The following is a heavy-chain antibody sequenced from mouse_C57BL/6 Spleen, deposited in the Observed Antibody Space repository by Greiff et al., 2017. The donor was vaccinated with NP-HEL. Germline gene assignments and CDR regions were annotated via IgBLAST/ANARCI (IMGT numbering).Heavy chain of an antibody. V-gene: IGHV1-54*01. Sequence: VQLQQSGAELVRPGTSVKVSCKASGYAFTNYLIEWVKQRPGQGLEWIGVINPGSGGTNYNEKFKGKATLTADKSSSTAYMQLSSLTSEDSAVYFCARDYYGSSPLDYWGQGTTLTVSS. CDR2: INPGSGGT. D-gene: IGHD1-1*01. J-gene: IGHJ2*01. CDR3: ARDYYGSSPLDY. CDR1: GYAFTNYL.